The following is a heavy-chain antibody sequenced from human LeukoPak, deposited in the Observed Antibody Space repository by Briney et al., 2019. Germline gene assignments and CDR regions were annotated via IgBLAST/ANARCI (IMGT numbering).Heavy chain of an antibody. CDR3: ARDRGASSGQIDY. CDR2: INPNSGGT. V-gene: IGHV1-2*02. Sequence: GASVKVSCKASGYTFTGYYMHWVRQAPGQGLEWMGWINPNSGGTNYAQKFQGRVTMTRDTSISTAYMELSRLRSDDTAVYYCARDRGASSGQIDYWGQGTLVTVSP. CDR1: GYTFTGYY. D-gene: IGHD6-19*01. J-gene: IGHJ4*02.